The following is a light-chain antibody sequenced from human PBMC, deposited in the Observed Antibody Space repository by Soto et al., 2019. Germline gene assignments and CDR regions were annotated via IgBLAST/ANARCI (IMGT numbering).Light chain of an antibody. CDR2: DVS. Sequence: QSALTQPASVSGSPGQSITISCTGTSNDVGAYSYVSWYQQHPGKAPKLIIYDVSNRPSGVSNRFSGSKSGNTASLTISGLQAEDEADYYCSSYTSSITLVFGGGTKLTVL. V-gene: IGLV2-14*01. J-gene: IGLJ2*01. CDR3: SSYTSSITLV. CDR1: SNDVGAYSY.